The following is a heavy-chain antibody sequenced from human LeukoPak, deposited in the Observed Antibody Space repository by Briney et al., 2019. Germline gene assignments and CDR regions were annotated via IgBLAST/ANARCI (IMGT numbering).Heavy chain of an antibody. Sequence: GGSLRLSCAASGFTVSSNYMSWVRQAPGKGLEWVSVIYSGGSTYYADSVKGRFTISRDNSKNTLYLQMNSLRAEDTAVNYCARDRVWFGELLGAFDIWGQGTMVTVSS. J-gene: IGHJ3*02. CDR1: GFTVSSNY. V-gene: IGHV3-66*01. CDR2: IYSGGST. D-gene: IGHD3-10*01. CDR3: ARDRVWFGELLGAFDI.